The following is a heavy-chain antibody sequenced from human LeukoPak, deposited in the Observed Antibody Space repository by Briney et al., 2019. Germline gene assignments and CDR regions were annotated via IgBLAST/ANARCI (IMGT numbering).Heavy chain of an antibody. CDR3: ARRSLSSTALDY. J-gene: IGHJ4*02. Sequence: GGTLRLSCAASGFTFSSYAMNWVRQAPGKGLEWVSAISDSGGNTYYADSVKGRFTISRDNSKNTLYLQMNSLRAEDTAVYFCARRSLSSTALDYWGQGTLVTVSS. CDR1: GFTFSSYA. D-gene: IGHD2-21*02. CDR2: ISDSGGNT. V-gene: IGHV3-23*01.